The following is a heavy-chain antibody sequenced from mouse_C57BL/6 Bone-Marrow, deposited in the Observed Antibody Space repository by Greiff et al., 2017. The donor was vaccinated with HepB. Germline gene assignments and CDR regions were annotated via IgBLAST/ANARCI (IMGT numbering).Heavy chain of an antibody. J-gene: IGHJ3*01. CDR2: IWSGGST. V-gene: IGHV2-2*01. D-gene: IGHD6-1*01. Sequence: VMLVESGPGLVQPSQSLSITCTVSGFSLTSYGVHWVRQSPGKGLEWLGVIWSGGSTDYNAAFISRLSISKDNSKSQVFFKMNSLQADDTAIYYCARLWPLFAYWGQGTLVTVSA. CDR3: ARLWPLFAY. CDR1: GFSLTSYG.